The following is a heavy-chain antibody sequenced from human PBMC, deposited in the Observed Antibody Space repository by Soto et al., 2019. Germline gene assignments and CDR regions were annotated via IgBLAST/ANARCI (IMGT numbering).Heavy chain of an antibody. Sequence: GSLRLSCAASGFTFSSYAMSWVRQAPGKGLEWVSAISGSGGSTYYADSVKGRFTISRDNSKNTLYLQMNSLRAEDTAVYYCAKFAVRFLEWLLSGKGPYFDYWGQGTLVTVSS. CDR2: ISGSGGST. V-gene: IGHV3-23*01. J-gene: IGHJ4*02. D-gene: IGHD3-3*01. CDR1: GFTFSSYA. CDR3: AKFAVRFLEWLLSGKGPYFDY.